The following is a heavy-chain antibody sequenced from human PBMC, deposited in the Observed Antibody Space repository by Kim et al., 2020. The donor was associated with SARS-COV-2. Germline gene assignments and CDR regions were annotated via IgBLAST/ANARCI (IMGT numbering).Heavy chain of an antibody. Sequence: GGSLRLSCVGSGFRFDHYAAHWVRQVPGKGLEWVALISGDGGRSWYGDSVKGRLTVSRDNRKNSLYLQMNSLRNEDTALYYCAKDKSGKSDYYRDYYYYIDVWGQGTTVTVSS. CDR1: GFRFDHYA. D-gene: IGHD3-3*01. CDR2: ISGDGGRS. J-gene: IGHJ6*03. V-gene: IGHV3-43*02. CDR3: AKDKSGKSDYYRDYYYYIDV.